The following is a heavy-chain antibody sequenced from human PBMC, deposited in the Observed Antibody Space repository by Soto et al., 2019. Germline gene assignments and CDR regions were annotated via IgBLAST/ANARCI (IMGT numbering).Heavy chain of an antibody. D-gene: IGHD6-13*01. CDR2: IFYSGST. Sequence: QVQLQESGPGLVKPSETLSLTCTVSGDSVSSSYYYWGWIRQPPGKGLEWIGRIFYSGSTYYNPSLKCRVTISVDTYRNQFSLKLSSVTAADTAVDYCARRGSSRQIYHYGMDVWGQGTTVTVSS. CDR3: ARRGSSRQIYHYGMDV. CDR1: GDSVSSSYYY. J-gene: IGHJ6*02. V-gene: IGHV4-39*01.